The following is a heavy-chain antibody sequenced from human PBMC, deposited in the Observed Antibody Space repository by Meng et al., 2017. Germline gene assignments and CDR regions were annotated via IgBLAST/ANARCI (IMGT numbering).Heavy chain of an antibody. CDR1: GFTVSSNY. V-gene: IGHV3-66*02. D-gene: IGHD3-22*01. CDR2: IYSGGST. Sequence: GESLKTSCAASGFTVSSNYMSWVRQAPGKGLEGVSVIYSGGSTYYADSVKGRFTISRDNSKNTLYLQMNSLRAEDTAVYYCACYSSGYYLPKYVHAFDIWGQGTMVTVSS. CDR3: ACYSSGYYLPKYVHAFDI. J-gene: IGHJ3*02.